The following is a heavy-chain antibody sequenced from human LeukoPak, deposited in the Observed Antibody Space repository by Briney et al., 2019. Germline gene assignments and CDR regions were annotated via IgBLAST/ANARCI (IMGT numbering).Heavy chain of an antibody. CDR3: AKSGLPADAFDI. J-gene: IGHJ3*02. Sequence: GGSLRLSCAASGFTFSSYAMHWVRQAPGKGLEWVAVISYGGSNKYYADSVKGRFTISRDNSKNTLYLQMNSLRAEDTAVYYCAKSGLPADAFDIWGQGTMVTVSS. CDR2: ISYGGSNK. V-gene: IGHV3-30-3*02. CDR1: GFTFSSYA. D-gene: IGHD2-15*01.